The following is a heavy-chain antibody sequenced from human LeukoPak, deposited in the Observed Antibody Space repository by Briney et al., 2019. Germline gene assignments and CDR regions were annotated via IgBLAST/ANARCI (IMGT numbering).Heavy chain of an antibody. CDR1: GFTFDDYA. J-gene: IGHJ4*02. Sequence: GRSLRLSCAASGFTFDDYAMHWVRQAPGKGLEWVSGISWNSGSIGYADSVKGRFTISRDNAKNSLYLQMNSLRAEDTAVYYCARDRRWLQFFDYWGQGTLVTVSS. D-gene: IGHD5-24*01. CDR3: ARDRRWLQFFDY. V-gene: IGHV3-9*01. CDR2: ISWNSGSI.